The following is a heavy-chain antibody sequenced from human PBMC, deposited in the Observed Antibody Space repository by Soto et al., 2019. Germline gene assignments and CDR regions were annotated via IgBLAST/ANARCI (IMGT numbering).Heavy chain of an antibody. Sequence: GGSLRLSCAASGFTFSSYGMHWVRQAPGKGLEWVAVISYDGSNKYYADSVKGRFTISRDNSKNTLYLQMNSLRAEDTAVYYCAKEHAGYSSSWWGGESFFDYWGQGTLVTVSS. D-gene: IGHD6-13*01. CDR2: ISYDGSNK. J-gene: IGHJ4*02. V-gene: IGHV3-30*18. CDR1: GFTFSSYG. CDR3: AKEHAGYSSSWWGGESFFDY.